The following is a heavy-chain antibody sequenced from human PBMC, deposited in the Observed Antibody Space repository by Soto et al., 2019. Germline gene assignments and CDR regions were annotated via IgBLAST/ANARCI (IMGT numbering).Heavy chain of an antibody. V-gene: IGHV3-30-3*01. CDR3: AREKGRLGYCTSTSCHGEFDY. CDR1: GFTFNTHA. D-gene: IGHD2-2*01. CDR2: ISYDGSNK. J-gene: IGHJ4*02. Sequence: GGSLRLSCAASGFTFNTHAIHWVRQPPGKGLEWVAVISYDGSNKYFADSVKGRFTIFRDNSKSSLFLQMNSLRAEDTAVYYCAREKGRLGYCTSTSCHGEFDYWGQGTLVTVSS.